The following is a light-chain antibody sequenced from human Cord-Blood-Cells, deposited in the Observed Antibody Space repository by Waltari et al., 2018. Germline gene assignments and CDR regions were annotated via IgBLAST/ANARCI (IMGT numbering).Light chain of an antibody. CDR1: QSVSSSY. CDR3: QQYGSSPYT. CDR2: GAS. Sequence: LTQSPGTLSLSPGERATLSCRASQSVSSSYLAWYQQNPGQAPRLLIYGASSRATGIPDRFSGSGSGTDFTLTISRLEPEDFAVYYCQQYGSSPYTFGQGTKLEIK. V-gene: IGKV3-20*01. J-gene: IGKJ2*01.